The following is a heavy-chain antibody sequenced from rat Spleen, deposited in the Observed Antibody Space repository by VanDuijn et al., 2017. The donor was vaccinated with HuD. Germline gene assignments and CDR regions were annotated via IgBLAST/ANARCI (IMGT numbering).Heavy chain of an antibody. J-gene: IGHJ2*01. CDR3: TTQWELYH. CDR1: GFSLTDYS. V-gene: IGHV3-3*01. D-gene: IGHD5-1*01. Sequence: VQLKESGPGLVQPSQTLSLTCTVSGFSLTDYSVFWVRQPPGKGLEWMGYINSAGSTNYHPSLKSRISITRDTSKNQFFLQVNSVTTEDTATYYCTTQWELYHWGQGVMVTVSS. CDR2: INSAGST.